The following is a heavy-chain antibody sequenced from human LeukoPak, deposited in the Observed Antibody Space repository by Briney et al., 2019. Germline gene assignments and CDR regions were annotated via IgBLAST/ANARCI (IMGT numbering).Heavy chain of an antibody. CDR2: INQDGSEN. J-gene: IGHJ4*02. Sequence: GGSLRLSCAASGFTFSTYWMSWVRQAPGKGLEWVANINQDGSENYYVDSVKGRFTISRDNAKNSVYLQMNSLTAADTAVYFCAKALGDWPTTLDYWGRGTLVTVSS. CDR1: GFTFSTYW. CDR3: AKALGDWPTTLDY. D-gene: IGHD3-16*01. V-gene: IGHV3-7*03.